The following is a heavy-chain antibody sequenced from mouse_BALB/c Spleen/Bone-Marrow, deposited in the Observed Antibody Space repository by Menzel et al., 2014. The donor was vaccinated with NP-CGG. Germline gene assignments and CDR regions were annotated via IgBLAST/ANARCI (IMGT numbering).Heavy chain of an antibody. V-gene: IGHV1-18*01. J-gene: IGHJ2*01. CDR3: AREERGFDY. Sequence: VQLQQSGPELVKPGASVKMSCKASGYTFTDFNMDWVKQSHGKSPEWIGDINPNDGGTIYNQKFKGRDTLTVDTSSRTAYMEFRSLTSEDTAVYFCAREERGFDYWGQGTTLTVSS. CDR1: GYTFTDFN. CDR2: INPNDGGT.